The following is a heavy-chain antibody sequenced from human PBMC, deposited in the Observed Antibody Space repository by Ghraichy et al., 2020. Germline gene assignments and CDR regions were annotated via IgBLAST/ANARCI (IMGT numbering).Heavy chain of an antibody. V-gene: IGHV3-23*01. CDR3: AKNQGMLIRDYHFYHCGHGFVFSVSSAAHSGLHGSEHSFPTRRSSDL. J-gene: IGHJ2*01. D-gene: IGHD3-16*01. CDR2: MSGNGDYI. Sequence: VSIMSGNGDYINYSESVNGRFTISRDNSKNTLYLQMNSLRAEDTAVFYCAKNQGMLIRDYHFYHCGHGFVFSVSSAAHSGLHGSEHSFPTRRSSDLW.